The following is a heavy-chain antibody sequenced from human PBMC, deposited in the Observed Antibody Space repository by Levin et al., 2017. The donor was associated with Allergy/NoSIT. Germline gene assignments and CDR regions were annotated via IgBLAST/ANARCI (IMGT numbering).Heavy chain of an antibody. D-gene: IGHD5-18*01. J-gene: IGHJ4*02. CDR3: AKFCGYNYGSLCH. CDR1: GYTFTSRY. Sequence: ASVKVSCKASGYTFTSRYMHWIRQASGQGLEWLGFINPSRGDTTYAQDFKGRVTMTRDTSTSTVYMELSSLRSDDTAVYYCAKFCGYNYGSLCHWGQGTLVTVSS. V-gene: IGHV1-46*01. CDR2: INPSRGDT.